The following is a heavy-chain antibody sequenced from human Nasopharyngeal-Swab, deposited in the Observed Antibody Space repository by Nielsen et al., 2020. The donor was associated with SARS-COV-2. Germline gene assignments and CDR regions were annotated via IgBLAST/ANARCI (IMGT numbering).Heavy chain of an antibody. V-gene: IGHV3-48*03. CDR1: GFTFSSSE. J-gene: IGHJ4*02. D-gene: IGHD4-17*01. CDR2: ISSGSSLK. Sequence: GESLKISCAASGFTFSSSEMNWVRQAPGKGLEWVSYISSGSSLKSYADSVKGRFTISRDNAKNSLYLQMNSLRAEDTAVYYCARFMTTVTSFDYWGQGILVTVSS. CDR3: ARFMTTVTSFDY.